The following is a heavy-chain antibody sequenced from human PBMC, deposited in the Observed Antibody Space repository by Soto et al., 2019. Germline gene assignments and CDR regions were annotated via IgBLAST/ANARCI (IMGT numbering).Heavy chain of an antibody. D-gene: IGHD2-15*01. CDR1: GYTFTGYY. J-gene: IGHJ4*02. V-gene: IGHV1-2*04. Sequence: GASVKVSCKASGYTFTGYYRHWVRQAPGQGLEWMGWINPNSGGTNYAQKFQGWVTMTRDTSISTAYMELSRLRSDDTAVYYCAREHGGNPTHWDYWGQGTLVTVSS. CDR3: AREHGGNPTHWDY. CDR2: INPNSGGT.